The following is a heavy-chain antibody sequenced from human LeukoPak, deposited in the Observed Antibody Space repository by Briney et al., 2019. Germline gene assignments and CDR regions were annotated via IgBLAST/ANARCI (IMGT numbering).Heavy chain of an antibody. J-gene: IGHJ4*02. Sequence: SVKVSCKASGGTFSSHAISWVRQAPGQGLEWMGGIIPIFGTANYAQKFQGRVTITADESTSTAYMELSSLRSEDTAVYYCASGDYDFWRSFDYWGQGTLVTVSS. D-gene: IGHD3-3*01. V-gene: IGHV1-69*13. CDR3: ASGDYDFWRSFDY. CDR2: IIPIFGTA. CDR1: GGTFSSHA.